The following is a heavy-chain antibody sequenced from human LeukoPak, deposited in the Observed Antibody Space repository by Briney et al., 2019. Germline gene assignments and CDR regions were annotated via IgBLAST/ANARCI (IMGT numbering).Heavy chain of an antibody. CDR1: GGSISSYY. D-gene: IGHD1-26*01. CDR3: ARQSFAPFQVGPETPIES. V-gene: IGHV4-59*01. Sequence: SETLSLTCTVSGGSISSYYWSWIRQPPGEGLEWIGYIYYSGSTNYNPSLKSRVTISVDTSKNQFSLKLSSVTAADTAVYYCARQSFAPFQVGPETPIESWGQGTLVTVSS. J-gene: IGHJ4*02. CDR2: IYYSGST.